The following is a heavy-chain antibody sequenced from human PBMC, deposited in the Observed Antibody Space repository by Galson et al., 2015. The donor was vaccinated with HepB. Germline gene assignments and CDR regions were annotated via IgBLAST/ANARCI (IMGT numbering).Heavy chain of an antibody. CDR3: AKDAYRSSYYFDS. Sequence: SLRLSCAVSGFTFSNSGMHWVRQAPGKGLEWVAVTWSDGINNYYADSVQGRFTISRDNFKNTLYLQMKSLRAEDTAVYYCAKDAYRSSYYFDSWGQGTLVTVSS. CDR1: GFTFSNSG. CDR2: TWSDGINN. V-gene: IGHV3-33*06. D-gene: IGHD3-16*01. J-gene: IGHJ4*02.